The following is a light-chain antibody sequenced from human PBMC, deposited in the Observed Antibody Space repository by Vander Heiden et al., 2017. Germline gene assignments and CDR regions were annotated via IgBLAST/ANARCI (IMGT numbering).Light chain of an antibody. Sequence: QSALTQPDSVSGSPGQTTTLSCTGTSSDVGGYNYGSWYQQHPVKAPKLMIYEVSNRPSGVANRFSGSKSGNTASLTISGLQAEDEADYYCSSYTSSSTSYVFGTGTKVTVL. V-gene: IGLV2-14*01. CDR1: SSDVGGYNY. J-gene: IGLJ1*01. CDR3: SSYTSSSTSYV. CDR2: EVS.